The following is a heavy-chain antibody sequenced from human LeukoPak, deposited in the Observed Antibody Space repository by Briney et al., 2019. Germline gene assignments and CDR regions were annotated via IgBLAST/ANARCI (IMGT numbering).Heavy chain of an antibody. CDR1: GFTFSNYW. V-gene: IGHV3-7*01. D-gene: IGHD3-10*01. CDR3: ARDQVTMVRGVKDYYYYMDV. CDR2: IKQDGTEK. J-gene: IGHJ6*03. Sequence: GGSLRLSCAASGFTFSNYWMSWVRQAPGKGLEWVAHIKQDGTEKYYVDSVKGRFTISRDNAKNSLFLQMNSLRAEDTAVYYCARDQVTMVRGVKDYYYYMDVWGKGTTVTVSS.